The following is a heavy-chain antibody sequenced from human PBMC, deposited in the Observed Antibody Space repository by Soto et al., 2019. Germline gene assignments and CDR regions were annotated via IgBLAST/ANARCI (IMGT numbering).Heavy chain of an antibody. V-gene: IGHV5-10-1*01. CDR2: IDPSDSYT. CDR3: ARHYYASSCYPRV. J-gene: IGHJ4*02. CDR1: GYSFTSYW. Sequence: PGESLKTFCHGSGYSFTSYWISWVRQMPGKGLEWMGSIDPSDSYTIYSPSFQGHVTISADKSISTAYLQWSSLKASDTAMYYCARHYYASSCYPRVWGQGTLVTVSS. D-gene: IGHD3-22*01.